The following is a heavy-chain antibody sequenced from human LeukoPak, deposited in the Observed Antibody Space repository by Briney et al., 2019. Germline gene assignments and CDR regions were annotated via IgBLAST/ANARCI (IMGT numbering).Heavy chain of an antibody. CDR1: GGTFSSCA. Sequence: ASVKVSCKASGGTFSSCAISWVRQAPGQGLEWMGGIIPIFGTANYAQKFQGRVTITADESTSTAYMELSSLRSEDTAVYYCARKGFGEYWFDPWGKETLVTVSS. J-gene: IGHJ5*02. CDR2: IIPIFGTA. D-gene: IGHD3-10*01. V-gene: IGHV1-69*13. CDR3: ARKGFGEYWFDP.